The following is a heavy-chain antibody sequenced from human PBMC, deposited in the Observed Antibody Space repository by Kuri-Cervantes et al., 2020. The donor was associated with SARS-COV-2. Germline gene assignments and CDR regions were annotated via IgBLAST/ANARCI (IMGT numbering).Heavy chain of an antibody. Sequence: ASVKVSCKASGYSFSSYDINWVRQAAGQGLEWMGWLNPDTGNTGNAKEFQGRVTMTTDTSTSTVYVELSSLRSEDTAVYYCARARSGTIDAFDIWGQGTMVTVSS. J-gene: IGHJ3*02. CDR2: LNPDTGNT. D-gene: IGHD3-10*01. V-gene: IGHV1-8*01. CDR3: ARARSGTIDAFDI. CDR1: GYSFSSYD.